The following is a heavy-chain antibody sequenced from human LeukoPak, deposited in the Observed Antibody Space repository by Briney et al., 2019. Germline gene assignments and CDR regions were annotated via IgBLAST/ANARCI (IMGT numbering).Heavy chain of an antibody. J-gene: IGHJ4*02. V-gene: IGHV4-39*02. CDR2: IYHSGST. CDR3: ARSLSTAGIDY. Sequence: SETLSLTCTVSGGSISSSSYYWGWIRQPPGKGLEWIGSIYHSGSTYYNPSLKSRVTISVDTSKNHFSLTLRSVTAADTAVYYCARSLSTAGIDYWGQGTLVTVSS. D-gene: IGHD2-2*01. CDR1: GGSISSSSYY.